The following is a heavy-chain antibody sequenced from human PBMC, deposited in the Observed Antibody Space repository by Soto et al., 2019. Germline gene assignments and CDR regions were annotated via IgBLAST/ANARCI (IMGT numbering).Heavy chain of an antibody. V-gene: IGHV4-39*01. CDR2: IYYSGST. CDR1: GGSISSSSYY. Sequence: SETLSLTWTVSGGSISSSSYYWGWIRQPPGKGLEWIGGIYYSGSTYYNPSLKSRVTISVDTSKNQFSLKLSSVTAADTAVYYCARHIAAAGTRWFFDYWGQGTLVTVSS. CDR3: ARHIAAAGTRWFFDY. D-gene: IGHD6-13*01. J-gene: IGHJ4*02.